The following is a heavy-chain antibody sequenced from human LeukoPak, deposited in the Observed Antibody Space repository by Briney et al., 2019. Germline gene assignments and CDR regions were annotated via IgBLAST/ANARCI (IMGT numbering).Heavy chain of an antibody. Sequence: GGSLSLSCAASGFTFSSHGMQWVRQAPGKGLECVAVIWYDGSNKYYADAVKGRFTISRDNSNNSLYLQMNSLRAEDTAVYYCARDANRYFDYWGQGTLVTVSS. CDR3: ARDANRYFDY. J-gene: IGHJ4*02. CDR2: IWYDGSNK. V-gene: IGHV3-33*01. D-gene: IGHD2/OR15-2a*01. CDR1: GFTFSSHG.